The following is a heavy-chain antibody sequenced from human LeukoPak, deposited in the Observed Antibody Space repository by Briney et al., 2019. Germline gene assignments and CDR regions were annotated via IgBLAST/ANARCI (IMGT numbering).Heavy chain of an antibody. D-gene: IGHD3-10*01. J-gene: IGHJ6*03. CDR2: LYHNGGT. V-gene: IGHV4-59*08. Sequence: PSETLSLTCTVSGGSISSSYWSWIRQSPGKGLEWIGHLYHNGGTNYNPSLKSRVTMSLDTSKNQFSLRVNSVTAADSAVYYCARNGTRSVSDFYYYMDVWGKGTTVTVSS. CDR1: GGSISSSY. CDR3: ARNGTRSVSDFYYYMDV.